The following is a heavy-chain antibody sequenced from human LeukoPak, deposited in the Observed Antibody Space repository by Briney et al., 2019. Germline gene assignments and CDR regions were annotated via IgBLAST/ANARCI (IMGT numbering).Heavy chain of an antibody. CDR3: AKDRGVGYNSSD. Sequence: GGSLRLSCAASGFTFSTYAVNWVRQAPGKGLEWVSTISGSGGSTYYADSVKGRFTISRDNSKNTLYLQMNSLRAEDTAVYYCAKDRGVGYNSSDWGQGTLVTVSS. J-gene: IGHJ4*02. CDR1: GFTFSTYA. V-gene: IGHV3-23*01. D-gene: IGHD5-24*01. CDR2: ISGSGGST.